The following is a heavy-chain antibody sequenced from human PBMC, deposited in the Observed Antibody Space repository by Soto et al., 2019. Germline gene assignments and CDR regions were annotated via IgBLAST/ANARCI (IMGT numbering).Heavy chain of an antibody. Sequence: VKVSCKASGGTFSSYAISWVRQAPGQGLEWMGGIIPIFGTANYAQKFQGRVTITADESTSTAYMELSSLRSEDTAVYYCARDSPPGYCSSTSCYADAFDIWGQGTMVTVSS. CDR3: ARDSPPGYCSSTSCYADAFDI. CDR2: IIPIFGTA. V-gene: IGHV1-69*13. J-gene: IGHJ3*02. CDR1: GGTFSSYA. D-gene: IGHD2-2*01.